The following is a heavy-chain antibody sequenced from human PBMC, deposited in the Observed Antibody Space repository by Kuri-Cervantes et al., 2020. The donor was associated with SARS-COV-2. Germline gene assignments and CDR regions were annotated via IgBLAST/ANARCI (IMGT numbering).Heavy chain of an antibody. CDR3: ARETPWFGETLGPGWYFDL. Sequence: GGSLRLSCAASGFTFSSYWMSWVRQAPGKGLEWVANIKQDGSEKYYVDSVKGRFTISRDNAKNSLYLQMNSLRAEDTAVYYCARETPWFGETLGPGWYFDLWGRGTLVTVSS. D-gene: IGHD3-10*01. CDR1: GFTFSSYW. J-gene: IGHJ2*01. CDR2: IKQDGSEK. V-gene: IGHV3-7*01.